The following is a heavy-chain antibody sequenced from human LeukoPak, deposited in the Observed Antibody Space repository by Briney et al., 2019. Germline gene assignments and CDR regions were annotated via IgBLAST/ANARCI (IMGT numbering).Heavy chain of an antibody. D-gene: IGHD2-2*01. CDR1: GFTFSSYA. CDR2: ISYDGSNK. CDR3: ARDPIVVPAALFTPGSARWFDP. Sequence: PGGSLRLSCAASGFTFSSYAMHWVRQAPGKGLEWVAVISYDGSNKYYADSVKGRFTISRDNSKNALYLQMNSLRAEDTAVYYCARDPIVVPAALFTPGSARWFDPWGQGTLVTVSS. V-gene: IGHV3-30-3*01. J-gene: IGHJ5*02.